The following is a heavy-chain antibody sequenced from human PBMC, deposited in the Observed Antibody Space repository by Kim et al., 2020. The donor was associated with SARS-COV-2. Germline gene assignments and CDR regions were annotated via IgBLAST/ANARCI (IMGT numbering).Heavy chain of an antibody. D-gene: IGHD3-22*01. CDR2: IGPSDSYT. V-gene: IGHV5-10-1*01. J-gene: IGHJ6*02. CDR3: ATRRSVILGHYYYALGV. Sequence: LEWMGRIGPSDSYTNYSPSFQGHVTISADKSISTAYLQWSSLKASDTAMYFCATRRSVILGHYYYALGVWGQGTTVTVSS.